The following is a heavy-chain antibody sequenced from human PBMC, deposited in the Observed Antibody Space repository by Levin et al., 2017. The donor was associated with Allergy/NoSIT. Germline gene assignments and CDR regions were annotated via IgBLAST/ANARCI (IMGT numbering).Heavy chain of an antibody. V-gene: IGHV4-31*03. CDR3: ARVKGYDILTGYRGYYYYMDV. J-gene: IGHJ6*03. CDR2: IYYSGST. D-gene: IGHD3-9*01. CDR1: GGSISSGGYY. Sequence: SETLSLTCTVSGGSISSGGYYWSWIRQHPGKGLEWIGYIYYSGSTYYNPSLKSRVTISVDTSKNQFSLKLSSVTAADTAWYYCARVKGYDILTGYRGYYYYMDVWGKGTTVTVSS.